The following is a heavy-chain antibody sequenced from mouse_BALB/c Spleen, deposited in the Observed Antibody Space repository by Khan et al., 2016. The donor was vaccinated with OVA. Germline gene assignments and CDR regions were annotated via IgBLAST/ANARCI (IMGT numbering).Heavy chain of an antibody. CDR3: ATSYFYGYYFDY. Sequence: EVELVESGGGLVQSGGSRKLSCAASGFTFTSYGMHWIRQAPEKGLEWVAYISSDSNTIYYADTVKGRFTISRDNPKNTLFLQMTSLRSGDTAMDFCATSYFYGYYFDYWGQGTTRTVSS. V-gene: IGHV5-17*02. J-gene: IGHJ2*01. CDR2: ISSDSNTI. CDR1: GFTFTSYG. D-gene: IGHD1-1*01.